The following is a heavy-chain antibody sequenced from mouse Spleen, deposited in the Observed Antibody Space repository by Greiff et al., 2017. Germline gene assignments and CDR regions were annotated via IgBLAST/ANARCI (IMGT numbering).Heavy chain of an antibody. CDR3: ARHPSYGNYEGDYFDY. V-gene: IGHV5-12-2*01. Sequence: DVKLVESGGGLVQPGGSLKLSCAASGFTFSSYTMSWVRQTPEKRLEWVAYISNGGGSTYYPDTVKGRFTISRDNAKNTLYLQMSSLKSEDTAMYYCARHPSYGNYEGDYFDYWGQGTTLTVSS. J-gene: IGHJ2*01. CDR1: GFTFSSYT. CDR2: ISNGGGST. D-gene: IGHD2-1*01.